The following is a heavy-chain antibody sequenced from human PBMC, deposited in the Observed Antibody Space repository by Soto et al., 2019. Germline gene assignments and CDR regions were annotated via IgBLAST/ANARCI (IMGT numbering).Heavy chain of an antibody. D-gene: IGHD6-6*01. J-gene: IGHJ4*02. Sequence: SETLSLTCAVSSGSISSSNWWSWVRQPPGKGLEWIGEIYHSGSTNYNPSLKSRVTISVDKSKNQFSLKLSSVTAADTAVYYCATSSSRNEFDYWGQGTLVTVSS. V-gene: IGHV4-4*02. CDR1: SGSISSSNW. CDR3: ATSSSRNEFDY. CDR2: IYHSGST.